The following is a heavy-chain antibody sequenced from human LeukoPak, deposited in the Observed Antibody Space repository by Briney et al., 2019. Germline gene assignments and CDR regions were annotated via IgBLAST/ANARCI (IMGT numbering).Heavy chain of an antibody. CDR3: AELGITMIGGV. Sequence: PGRSLRLSCAASEFTFSSYAMHWVRQAPGKGLEWVAVISYDGRNKYYADSVKGRFTISRDNAKNSLYLQMNSLRAEDTAVYYCAELGITMIGGVWGKGTTVTISS. CDR1: EFTFSSYA. J-gene: IGHJ6*04. D-gene: IGHD3-10*02. V-gene: IGHV3-30*04. CDR2: ISYDGRNK.